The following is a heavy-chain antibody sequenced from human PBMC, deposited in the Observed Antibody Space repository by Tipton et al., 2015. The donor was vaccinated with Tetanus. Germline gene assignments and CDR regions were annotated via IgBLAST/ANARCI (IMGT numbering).Heavy chain of an antibody. CDR2: IYSSGRA. V-gene: IGHV4-59*12. D-gene: IGHD6-6*01. CDR1: GGSISTYH. J-gene: IGHJ4*02. CDR3: AREAKY. Sequence: TLSLTCTVSGGSISTYHWNWIRQSPGKGLEWIGYIYSSGRALYNPSLKSRMTILVDTSNNQFSLKLSSVTAADTAIYYCAREAKYWGQGTLVTVSS.